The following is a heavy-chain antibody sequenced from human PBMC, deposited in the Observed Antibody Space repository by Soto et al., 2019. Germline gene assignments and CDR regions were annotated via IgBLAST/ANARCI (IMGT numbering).Heavy chain of an antibody. Sequence: GGSLRLSCAASGFTFNIYGMHWVRQAPDKGLEWVARISYDGSNQYYADSVKGRFTISRDNSHNTLYLQVHSLTAEDTAVYYCAKDRRAGGNSAFYFDFWGQGAQVTVSS. D-gene: IGHD3-16*01. CDR2: ISYDGSNQ. J-gene: IGHJ4*02. CDR1: GFTFNIYG. CDR3: AKDRRAGGNSAFYFDF. V-gene: IGHV3-30*18.